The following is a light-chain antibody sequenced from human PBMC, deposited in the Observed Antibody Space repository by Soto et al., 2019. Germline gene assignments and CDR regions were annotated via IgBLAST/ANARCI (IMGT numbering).Light chain of an antibody. Sequence: QTVVSQEPSLSVSPGGTVTLTCGLSSGSVSTNSYPSWYQQTPGQAPRALIYNTNTRSSGVPARFSGSILGDKAALSITGAQADDESDYFCMLYVGSGIWAFGRGTKLTVL. CDR2: NTN. V-gene: IGLV8-61*01. CDR3: MLYVGSGIWA. CDR1: SGSVSTNSY. J-gene: IGLJ3*02.